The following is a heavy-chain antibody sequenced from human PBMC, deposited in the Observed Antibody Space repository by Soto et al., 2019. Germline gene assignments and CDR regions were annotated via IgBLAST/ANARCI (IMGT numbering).Heavy chain of an antibody. CDR3: ARALRIDY. CDR2: IWYDGSNR. CDR1: GFTFSSYG. V-gene: IGHV3-33*01. Sequence: GGSLRLSCAASGFTFSSYGMHWVRQAPGKGLEWMAVIWYDGSNRYYADSVKGRFTISRDNSQKPVYLQMNSLTAEDTAVYYCARALRIDYWGQGTLVTVSS. D-gene: IGHD3-16*01. J-gene: IGHJ4*02.